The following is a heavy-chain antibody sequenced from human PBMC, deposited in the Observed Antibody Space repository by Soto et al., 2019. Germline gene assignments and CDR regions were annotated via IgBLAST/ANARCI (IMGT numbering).Heavy chain of an antibody. CDR2: VHHGGTT. V-gene: IGHV4-4*02. CDR3: ARDSYYDSRGGGYYFDP. CDR1: GDSVSSRHW. J-gene: IGHJ4*02. Sequence: QVQLQESGPGLVKPSGTLSLTCAVSGDSVSSRHWWSWVRQSPGKGLEWIGEVHHGGTTKYNPSLRSRATISIDESKNQFSLNLTSVTAADTAVYYCARDSYYDSRGGGYYFDPWGQGTLVTVSS. D-gene: IGHD3-22*01.